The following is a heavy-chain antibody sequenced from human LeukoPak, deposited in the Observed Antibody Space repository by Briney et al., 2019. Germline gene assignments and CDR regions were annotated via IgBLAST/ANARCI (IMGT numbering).Heavy chain of an antibody. J-gene: IGHJ3*02. Sequence: PSETLSLTCTVSGGSISSYYWSWIRQPAGKGLEWIGRIYTSGSTNYNPSLKSRVTMSVDTSKNQFSLKLSSVTAADTAVYYCARDKLLDWLPSHDAFDIWGQGTMVTVSS. D-gene: IGHD3/OR15-3a*01. CDR1: GGSISSYY. V-gene: IGHV4-4*07. CDR3: ARDKLLDWLPSHDAFDI. CDR2: IYTSGST.